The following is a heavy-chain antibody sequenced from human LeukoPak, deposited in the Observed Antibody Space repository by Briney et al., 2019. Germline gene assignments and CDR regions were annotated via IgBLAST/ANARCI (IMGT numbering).Heavy chain of an antibody. CDR1: GYTFTSYY. J-gene: IGHJ4*02. D-gene: IGHD3-22*01. Sequence: ASVKVSCKASGYTFTSYYMHWVRQAPGQWLEWMGIINPSGGSTSYAQKFQGRVTMTRDMSTSTVYMELSSLRSEDTAVYYCARGLDYYDSSGYSIDYWGQGTLVTVSS. CDR3: ARGLDYYDSSGYSIDY. V-gene: IGHV1-46*01. CDR2: INPSGGST.